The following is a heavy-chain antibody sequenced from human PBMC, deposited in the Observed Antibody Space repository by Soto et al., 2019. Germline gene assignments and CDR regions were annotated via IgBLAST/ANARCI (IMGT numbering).Heavy chain of an antibody. J-gene: IGHJ4*02. V-gene: IGHV4-34*01. Sequence: PSETLSLTCAVYGGSFSGYYWSWIRQPPGKGLEWIGEINHSGSTNYNPSLKSRVTISVDTSRNQFSLKLSSVTAADTAVYYCARGGSSAAGFPFDYWGQGTLVTVSS. CDR2: INHSGST. CDR1: GGSFSGYY. D-gene: IGHD6-13*01. CDR3: ARGGSSAAGFPFDY.